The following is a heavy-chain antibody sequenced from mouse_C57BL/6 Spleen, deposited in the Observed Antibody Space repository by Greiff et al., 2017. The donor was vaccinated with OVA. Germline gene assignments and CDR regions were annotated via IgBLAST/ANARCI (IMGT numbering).Heavy chain of an antibody. CDR3: ARGGDYGGDY. Sequence: QVQLKQSGAELVKPGASVKLSCKASGYTFTSYWMHWVKQRPGQGLEWIGMIHPNSGSTNYNEKFKSKATLTVDKSSSTAYMQLSSLTSEDSAVYYCARGGDYGGDYWGQGTTLTVSS. CDR1: GYTFTSYW. J-gene: IGHJ2*01. CDR2: IHPNSGST. V-gene: IGHV1-64*01. D-gene: IGHD2-4*01.